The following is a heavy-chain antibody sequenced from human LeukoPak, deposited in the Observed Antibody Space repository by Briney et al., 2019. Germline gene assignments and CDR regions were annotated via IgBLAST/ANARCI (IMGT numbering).Heavy chain of an antibody. Sequence: SETLSLICTVSGRSISSSSYYWGWIRQPPGKGLEWIGSIYYSGSTYYNPSLKSRVTISVDTSKNQISLELRPVTAADTAVYYCATPGEDMVVVPAAMGHCYMDVWGKGTTVTVSS. CDR2: IYYSGST. CDR1: GRSISSSSYY. D-gene: IGHD2-2*01. CDR3: ATPGEDMVVVPAAMGHCYMDV. V-gene: IGHV4-39*07. J-gene: IGHJ6*03.